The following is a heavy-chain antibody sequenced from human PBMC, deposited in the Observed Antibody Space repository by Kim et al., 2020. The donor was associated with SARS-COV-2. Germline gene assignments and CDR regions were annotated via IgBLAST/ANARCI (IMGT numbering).Heavy chain of an antibody. V-gene: IGHV3-30*04. Sequence: GGSLRLSCAASGFTFSSYPMLWVRQAPGKGLEWVAVLSSDGTNKYYADSVKDRFTISRDNSKNTLYLQMNSLRAEDTAVYYCTRASLVGPTYWFDPWGQGTLVTVSS. CDR1: GFTFSSYP. CDR3: TRASLVGPTYWFDP. J-gene: IGHJ5*02. D-gene: IGHD1-26*01. CDR2: LSSDGTNK.